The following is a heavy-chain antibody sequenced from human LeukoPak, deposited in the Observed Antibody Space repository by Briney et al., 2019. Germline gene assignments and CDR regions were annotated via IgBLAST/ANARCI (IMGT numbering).Heavy chain of an antibody. J-gene: IGHJ6*02. D-gene: IGHD3-16*01. CDR3: ARGGRDYYFYGMDV. V-gene: IGHV4-4*07. CDR2: IYTSWSA. CDR1: GGSTSSYY. Sequence: SETLSLTCTVSGGSTSSYYWNWIRQPARKGQEWIGRIYTSWSANYNPSLKSRVTMSVDTSKNQFSLKLTSVTAADTAVYYCARGGRDYYFYGMDVWGQGTTVTVSS.